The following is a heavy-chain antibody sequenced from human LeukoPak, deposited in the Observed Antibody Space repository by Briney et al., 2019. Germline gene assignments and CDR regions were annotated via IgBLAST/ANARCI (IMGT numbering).Heavy chain of an antibody. CDR1: GYSFTNYW. J-gene: IGHJ4*02. Sequence: GESLKISCKVSGYSFTNYWIGWVRQMPGKGLEWMGIIYPGDSNTRYSPSFQGQVTISADKSISTTYLQWSSLKASDTAMYYCARFAYGSDYFPGHYWGQGTLVTVSS. CDR2: IYPGDSNT. CDR3: ARFAYGSDYFPGHY. D-gene: IGHD3-22*01. V-gene: IGHV5-51*01.